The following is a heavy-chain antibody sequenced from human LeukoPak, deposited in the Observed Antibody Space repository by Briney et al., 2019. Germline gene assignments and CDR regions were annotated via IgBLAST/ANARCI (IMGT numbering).Heavy chain of an antibody. D-gene: IGHD1-26*01. CDR3: AKDLSRFVIVGALDY. J-gene: IGHJ4*02. CDR2: ISGSGGST. CDR1: GFTFSSYA. V-gene: IGHV3-23*01. Sequence: GGSLRLSCAASGFTFSSYAMSWVRQAPGKGLEWVSGISGSGGSTYYADSVKGRFTISRDNSKNTLYLQMNSLRAKDTAVYYCAKDLSRFVIVGALDYWGQGTLVAVSS.